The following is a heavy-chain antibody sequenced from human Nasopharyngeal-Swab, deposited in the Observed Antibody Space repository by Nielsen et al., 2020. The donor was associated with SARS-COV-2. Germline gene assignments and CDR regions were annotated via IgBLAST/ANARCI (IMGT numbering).Heavy chain of an antibody. D-gene: IGHD4-17*01. J-gene: IGHJ4*02. V-gene: IGHV3-23*01. CDR1: GFTYSTYA. Sequence: GESLKISCVASGFTYSTYAMNWVRQAPGKGLEWVSGISGSGGNTYYADSVKGRFTISRDNSMETLYLQMNSLRVEDTAVYYCAKGVGYGDTGCFDEWGQGTLASASS. CDR3: AKGVGYGDTGCFDE. CDR2: ISGSGGNT.